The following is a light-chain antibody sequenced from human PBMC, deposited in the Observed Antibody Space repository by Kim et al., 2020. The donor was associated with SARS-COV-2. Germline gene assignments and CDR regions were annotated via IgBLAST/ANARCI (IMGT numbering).Light chain of an antibody. CDR1: QCSSNY. J-gene: IGKJ2*03. CDR3: QEYNSYPYS. CDR2: AAS. V-gene: IGKV1-16*02. Sequence: SVCVGDRDHISCRESQCSSNYLVWFEENRGKASKSLIYAASSLQSGVPSKFSGSGSGTDFTLPISSLQSEDCATYYRQEYNSYPYSFGQGNKLEI.